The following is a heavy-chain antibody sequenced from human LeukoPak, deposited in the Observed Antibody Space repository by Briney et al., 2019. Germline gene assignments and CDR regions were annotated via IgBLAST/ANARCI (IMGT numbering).Heavy chain of an antibody. CDR2: ISAYNGNA. CDR3: ARGAGYCSSTSCYTMESGDAFDI. Sequence: GASVKVSCKVSGYTLTELSMHWVRQAPGQGLEWMGWISAYNGNANYAQKLQGRVTMTTDTSTSTAYMELRSLRSDDTAVYYCARGAGYCSSTSCYTMESGDAFDIWGQGTMVTVSS. D-gene: IGHD2-2*02. J-gene: IGHJ3*02. V-gene: IGHV1-18*01. CDR1: GYTLTELS.